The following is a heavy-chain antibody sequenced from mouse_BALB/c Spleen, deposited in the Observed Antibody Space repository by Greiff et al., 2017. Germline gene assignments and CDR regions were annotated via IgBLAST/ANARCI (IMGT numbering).Heavy chain of an antibody. CDR1: GYTFTSYW. J-gene: IGHJ3*01. Sequence: QVQLQQPGAELVKPGASVKLSCKASGYTFTSYWMYWVKQRPGQGLEWIGDINPSNGRTNYNEKFKSKATLTVDKSSSTAYMQLSSLTSEDSAVYYCASLPSYYYGSSYGFAYWGQGTLVTVSA. D-gene: IGHD1-1*01. CDR3: ASLPSYYYGSSYGFAY. CDR2: INPSNGRT. V-gene: IGHV1S81*02.